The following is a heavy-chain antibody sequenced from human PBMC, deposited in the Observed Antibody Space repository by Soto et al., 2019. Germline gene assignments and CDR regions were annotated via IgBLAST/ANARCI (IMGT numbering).Heavy chain of an antibody. J-gene: IGHJ4*02. CDR3: AKVFSPEGGNYFDY. CDR1: GSTFSNYA. V-gene: IGHV3-23*01. CDR2: ISNSFSDGNT. Sequence: EVQLLESGGGLVQPGGSLRLSCAASGSTFSNYAMNWVRQAPGKGLEWVSAISNSFSDGNTHYADSVKGRFTISRDNDKNTVFLEMNSLRAEDTAVYYCAKVFSPEGGNYFDYWGQGTLVTVSS.